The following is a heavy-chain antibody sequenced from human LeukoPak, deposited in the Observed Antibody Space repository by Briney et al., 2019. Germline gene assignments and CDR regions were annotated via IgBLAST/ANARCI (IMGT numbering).Heavy chain of an antibody. CDR2: ISYDGSNK. D-gene: IGHD3-9*01. CDR1: GFTFSSYG. Sequence: GGSLRLSCAASGFTFSSYGMHWVRQAPGKGLEGVAVISYDGSNKYYADSAKGRFTISRDNSKNTLYLQMNSLRAEDTAVYYCAKDTDYDILTGSINYWGQGTLVTVSS. J-gene: IGHJ4*02. CDR3: AKDTDYDILTGSINY. V-gene: IGHV3-30*18.